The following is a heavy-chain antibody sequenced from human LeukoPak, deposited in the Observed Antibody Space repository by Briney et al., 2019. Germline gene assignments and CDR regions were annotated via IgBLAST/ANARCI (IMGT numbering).Heavy chain of an antibody. CDR1: GGSISSGSYY. Sequence: PSQTLSLTCTDSGGSISSGSYYWSWIRQPAGKGLEWIERIYTSGSTNYNPSLKSRVTISVDTSKNQFSLKLSSVTAADTAVYYCARDFSWELPFDYWGQGTLVTVSS. V-gene: IGHV4-61*02. CDR3: ARDFSWELPFDY. CDR2: IYTSGST. D-gene: IGHD1-26*01. J-gene: IGHJ4*02.